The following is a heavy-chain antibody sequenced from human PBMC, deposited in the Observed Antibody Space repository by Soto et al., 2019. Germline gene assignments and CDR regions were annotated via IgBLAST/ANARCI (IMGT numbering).Heavy chain of an antibody. CDR2: INEDGSKK. J-gene: IGHJ4*02. V-gene: IGHV3-7*01. Sequence: EVQLVESGGGLVQPGGSLRLSCADSGFTFSMFWMHWVRQAPGKGLEWLANINEDGSKKYYVDSVKGRFTISRDNAQRSLYLEMNSLRAEDTAVYFCARALGAAAGLWGQGTVDTVSS. CDR3: ARALGAAAGL. CDR1: GFTFSMFW. D-gene: IGHD6-13*01.